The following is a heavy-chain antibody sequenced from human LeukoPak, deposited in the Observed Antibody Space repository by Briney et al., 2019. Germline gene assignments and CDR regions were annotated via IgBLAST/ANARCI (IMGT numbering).Heavy chain of an antibody. CDR2: IYYSGST. Sequence: SETLSLTCTVSGGSISSSSYCWGWLRQPPGKGLEWTGSIYYSGSTYSNPSLQSRVTISVATSNNQSSLMLISVTAADTAVNYCSRRSIAVAGKSYDYWGQGTLVTVSS. D-gene: IGHD6-19*01. J-gene: IGHJ4*02. CDR3: SRRSIAVAGKSYDY. CDR1: GGSISSSSYC. V-gene: IGHV4-39*01.